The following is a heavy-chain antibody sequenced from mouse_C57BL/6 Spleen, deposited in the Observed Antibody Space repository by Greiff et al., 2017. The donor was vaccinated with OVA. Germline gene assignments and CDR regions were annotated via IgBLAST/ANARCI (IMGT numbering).Heavy chain of an antibody. J-gene: IGHJ3*01. D-gene: IGHD1-1*01. Sequence: VQLQQSGPELVKPGASVKISCKASGYSFTGYYMNWVKQSPETSLEWIGEINPSTGGTTYNQKFKAKATLTVDKSSSTAYMQLKSLTSEDSAVYYCARVVYGSSPWFAYWGQGTLVTVSA. CDR1: GYSFTGYY. CDR2: INPSTGGT. CDR3: ARVVYGSSPWFAY. V-gene: IGHV1-42*01.